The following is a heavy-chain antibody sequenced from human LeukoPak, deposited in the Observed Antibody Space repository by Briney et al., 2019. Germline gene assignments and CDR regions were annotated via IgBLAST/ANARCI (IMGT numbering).Heavy chain of an antibody. D-gene: IGHD1-7*01. Sequence: PGGSLRLSCAASGFTFSTYAMTWVRQPPGTGLEWVSVINGCCDSTYYADSVKGRFTISRDNSKNTLYLQMNSPRAGDTPVCFCSKDRDITANTKIDYWGQRTLVTVSS. CDR1: GFTFSTYA. J-gene: IGHJ4*02. CDR3: SKDRDITANTKIDY. CDR2: INGCCDST. V-gene: IGHV3-23*01.